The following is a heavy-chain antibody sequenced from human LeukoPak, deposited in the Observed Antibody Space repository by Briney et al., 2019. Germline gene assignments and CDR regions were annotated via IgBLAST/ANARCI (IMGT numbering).Heavy chain of an antibody. D-gene: IGHD2-2*01. CDR3: ARSDIVVVPAAIPPHYYYYGMGV. CDR2: IYTSGST. CDR1: GGSISSGSYY. J-gene: IGHJ6*02. Sequence: SQTLSLTCTVSGGSISSGSYYWSWIRQPAGKGLEWIGRIYTSGSTNYSPSLKSRVTISVDTSKNQFSLKLSSVTAADTAVYYCARSDIVVVPAAIPPHYYYYGMGVWGQGTTVTVSS. V-gene: IGHV4-61*02.